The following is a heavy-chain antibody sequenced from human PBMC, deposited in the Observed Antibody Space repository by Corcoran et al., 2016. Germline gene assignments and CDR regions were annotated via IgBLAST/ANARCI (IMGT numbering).Heavy chain of an antibody. CDR3: ARDGVEEAIYFDS. J-gene: IGHJ4*02. D-gene: IGHD3-16*01. Sequence: EVQLVESGGGVVQPGGSLRLSCEASGFTFSSHWMSWVRQAPGKGLEWVANINQAGNEKNYVDSVKGRFTISRDNAKNSLYLQVNSLRAEDTAVFYCARDGVEEAIYFDSWGQGTLVTVSS. CDR2: INQAGNEK. CDR1: GFTFSSHW. V-gene: IGHV3-7*01.